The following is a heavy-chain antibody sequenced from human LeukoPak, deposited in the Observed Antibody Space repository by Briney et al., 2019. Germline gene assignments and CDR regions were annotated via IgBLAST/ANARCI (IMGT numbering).Heavy chain of an antibody. CDR1: GFTFGDYG. D-gene: IGHD3/OR15-3a*01. CDR3: ARGRTVPGAKYYFDY. Sequence: GGSLRLSCSTSGFTFGDYGLGWVRQAPGMGLEWVIFIRSKEYGGTTEYAASVRGRFTISRDDSRSIAYLFMNSLKTEDSGVYYCARGRTVPGAKYYFDYWGQGSLVTVSS. V-gene: IGHV3-49*04. J-gene: IGHJ4*02. CDR2: IRSKEYGGTT.